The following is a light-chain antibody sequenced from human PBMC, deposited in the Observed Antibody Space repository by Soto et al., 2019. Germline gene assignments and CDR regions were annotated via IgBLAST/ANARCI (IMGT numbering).Light chain of an antibody. CDR3: CSYAGSDTML. V-gene: IGLV2-11*01. CDR1: SSDVGGYNY. J-gene: IGLJ2*01. CDR2: DVN. Sequence: QSVLTQPRSVSGSPGQSVTISCTGTSSDVGGYNYVSWYQQHPGKAPKFIIYDVNKRPSGVPDRFSGSKSGTTASLTISGLQADDEDDYYCCSYAGSDTMLFGGGTKVTVL.